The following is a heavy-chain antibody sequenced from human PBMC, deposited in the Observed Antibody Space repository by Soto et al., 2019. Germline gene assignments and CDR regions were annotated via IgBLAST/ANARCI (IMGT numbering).Heavy chain of an antibody. CDR1: GGSISGYY. Sequence: PSETLSLTCTVSGGSISGYYWSWIRQPPGKGLESIGYMYNTGSTVYNPSFKSRVTISVDTSKNPFSLKLNSVTAADTAVYYCARDLWGYCGTDCYPLDVWGQETTVTVAS. CDR2: MYNTGST. CDR3: ARDLWGYCGTDCYPLDV. J-gene: IGHJ6*02. V-gene: IGHV4-59*01. D-gene: IGHD2-21*02.